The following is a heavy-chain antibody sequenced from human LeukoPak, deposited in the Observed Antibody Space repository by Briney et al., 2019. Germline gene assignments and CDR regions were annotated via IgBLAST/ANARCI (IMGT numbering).Heavy chain of an antibody. CDR1: GYTFTRYG. J-gene: IGHJ4*02. CDR3: ARDPEGYCSGGRCSDY. V-gene: IGHV1-18*01. Sequence: GASVKVSCKASGYTFTRYGISWVRQAPGQGLEWMGWISAYNGNTNYAQKLQGRVTMTTDTSTSTAYMELGSLRSDDTAVYYCARDPEGYCSGGRCSDYWGQGTLVTVSS. D-gene: IGHD2-15*01. CDR2: ISAYNGNT.